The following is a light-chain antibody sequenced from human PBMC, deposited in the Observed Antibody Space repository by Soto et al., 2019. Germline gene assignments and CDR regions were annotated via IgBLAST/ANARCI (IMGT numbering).Light chain of an antibody. V-gene: IGLV1-44*01. CDR2: SND. J-gene: IGLJ2*01. CDR3: AAWDDSLKVVV. Sequence: QLVLTQPPSASGTPGQRVTMSCSGSRPNIGSNTVNWYQQFPGTAPKVLIYSNDQRPSGVPDRFSGSKSDTSASLAISGLQSEDEADYYCAAWDDSLKVVVFGGGTKVTVL. CDR1: RPNIGSNT.